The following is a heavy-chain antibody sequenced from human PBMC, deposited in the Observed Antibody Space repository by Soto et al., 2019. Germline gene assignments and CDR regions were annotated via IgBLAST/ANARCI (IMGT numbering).Heavy chain of an antibody. Sequence: GGSLRLSCAASGFTFSSYAMSWVRQAPGKGLEWVSAISGSGGSTYYADSVKGRFTISRDDSKNTAYLQMISLKTEDTAVYYCTRSVTGTIAHFDYWGQGTLVTVSS. CDR1: GFTFSSYA. J-gene: IGHJ4*02. V-gene: IGHV3-23*01. D-gene: IGHD1-7*01. CDR3: TRSVTGTIAHFDY. CDR2: ISGSGGST.